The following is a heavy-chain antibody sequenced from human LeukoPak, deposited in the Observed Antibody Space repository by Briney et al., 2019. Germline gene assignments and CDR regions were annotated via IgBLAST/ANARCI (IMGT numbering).Heavy chain of an antibody. V-gene: IGHV1-58*02. Sequence: ASVKVSCKASGFTFTSSAMQWVRQARGQRLEWIGWIVVGSGNTNYAQKFQERVTITRDMSTSTAYMELSSLRSEDTAVYYCARVAVYYDILTGYDYWGQGTLVTVSS. CDR2: IVVGSGNT. CDR1: GFTFTSSA. D-gene: IGHD3-9*01. CDR3: ARVAVYYDILTGYDY. J-gene: IGHJ4*02.